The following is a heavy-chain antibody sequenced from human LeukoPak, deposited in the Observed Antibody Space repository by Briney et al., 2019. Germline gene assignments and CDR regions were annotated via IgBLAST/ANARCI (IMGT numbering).Heavy chain of an antibody. CDR3: ARAPYSGSS. CDR1: GFNFSNYG. D-gene: IGHD1-26*01. CDR2: IWYDGSDN. J-gene: IGHJ5*02. V-gene: IGHV3-33*01. Sequence: QPGGSLRLSCAASGFNFSNYGMHWVRQAPGKGLDWVAVIWYDGSDNYYADSVKGRFTISRENSKNTLYLQMNSLRAEDTAVYYCARAPYSGSSWGQGTLVTVSS.